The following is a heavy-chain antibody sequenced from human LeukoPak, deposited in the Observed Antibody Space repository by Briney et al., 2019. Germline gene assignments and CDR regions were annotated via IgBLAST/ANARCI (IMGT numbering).Heavy chain of an antibody. V-gene: IGHV4-34*12. J-gene: IGHJ4*02. D-gene: IGHD3-10*01. Sequence: SETLSLTCAVYGGSFSGYYWSWIRQPPGKELEGIGTIFHNGRTYFNPSLQSRVTISVDTSKNQFSLNLTSMTAADTAVYYCARWSRSYGSGPFDYWGQGTLVSVSS. CDR3: ARWSRSYGSGPFDY. CDR2: IFHNGRT. CDR1: GGSFSGYY.